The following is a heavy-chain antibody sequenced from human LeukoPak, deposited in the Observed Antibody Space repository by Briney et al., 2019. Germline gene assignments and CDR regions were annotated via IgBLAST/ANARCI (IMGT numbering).Heavy chain of an antibody. V-gene: IGHV1-18*01. J-gene: IGHJ4*02. CDR3: ARMPDSSGYYGFDY. D-gene: IGHD3-22*01. Sequence: ASVKVSCKASGYTFTNYGISWVRQAPGQGLEWMGWISAYNGNTNYAQKLQGRVTMTTDTSTSTAYMELRSLRSDDTAVYYCARMPDSSGYYGFDYWGQGTLVTVSS. CDR2: ISAYNGNT. CDR1: GYTFTNYG.